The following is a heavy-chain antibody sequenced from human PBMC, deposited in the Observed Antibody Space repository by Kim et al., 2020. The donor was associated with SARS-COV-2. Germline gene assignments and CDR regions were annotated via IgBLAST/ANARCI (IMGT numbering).Heavy chain of an antibody. V-gene: IGHV3-49*04. CDR2: IRGNVYGGTT. J-gene: IGHJ4*02. CDR3: TRGPWAGSSGYFIADFDY. D-gene: IGHD3-22*01. Sequence: YAVTWVRQAPGKGLEWGGFIRGNVYGGTTEYAASVKGRFTISKEDSKNIAYLQMNSLKTEDTAVYYCTRGPWAGSSGYFIADFDYWGQGTLAT. CDR1: YA.